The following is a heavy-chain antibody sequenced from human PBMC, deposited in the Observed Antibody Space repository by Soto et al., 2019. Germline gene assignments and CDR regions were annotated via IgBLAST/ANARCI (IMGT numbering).Heavy chain of an antibody. CDR1: GFSLTTSGVG. D-gene: IGHD2-2*01. V-gene: IGHV2-5*02. CDR2: IYWDDDK. J-gene: IGHJ1*01. Sequence: QITLKESGPTVVKPTQTLTLTCTFSGFSLTTSGVGVGWIRQPPGKALEWLAIIYWDDDKRYSPYLRSRLSITKATTKTQVVLTMTNMDPADTATYYCAPSPSPPAFTPSAYAYWGQGTLVTVSS. CDR3: APSPSPPAFTPSAYAY.